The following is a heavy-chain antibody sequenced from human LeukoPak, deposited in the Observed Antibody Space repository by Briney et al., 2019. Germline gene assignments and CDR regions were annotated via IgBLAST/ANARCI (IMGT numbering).Heavy chain of an antibody. Sequence: KTSETLSLTCTVSGGSISSGTYYWSWIRQPAGKGLEWIGRIFTSGSANYNPSLKSRVTISVDTSKNQFSLKLSSVTAAVTAVYYCARGAGYCSGSTCYSGQIPFDYWGQGTLVTVSS. D-gene: IGHD2-15*01. V-gene: IGHV4-61*02. CDR1: GGSISSGTYY. J-gene: IGHJ4*02. CDR3: ARGAGYCSGSTCYSGQIPFDY. CDR2: IFTSGSA.